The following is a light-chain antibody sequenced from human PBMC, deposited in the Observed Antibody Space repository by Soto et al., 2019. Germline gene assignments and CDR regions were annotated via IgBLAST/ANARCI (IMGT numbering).Light chain of an antibody. J-gene: IGKJ3*01. CDR2: GTS. CDR1: QSVSSSY. CDR3: QQYGTSLFS. V-gene: IGKV3-20*01. Sequence: VFTQSAGTVSLSPGERATLSCRASQSVSSSYLAWYQQKPGQAPRLLIYGTSSRATGIPDRFSGSGSGTDFTLTISRLEPEDFAVYYCQQYGTSLFSFGPGTKVDI.